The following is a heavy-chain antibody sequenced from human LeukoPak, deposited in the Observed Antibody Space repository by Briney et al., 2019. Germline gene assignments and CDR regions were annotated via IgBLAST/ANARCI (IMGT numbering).Heavy chain of an antibody. CDR3: ARGGEGRYYDSSGYSNWSDP. J-gene: IGHJ5*02. CDR2: IIPIFGTT. V-gene: IGHV1-69*01. CDR1: GGTFSSYA. D-gene: IGHD3-22*01. Sequence: SVKVSCKASGGTFSSYAIDWVRQAPGQGLEWMGGIIPIFGTTNYAQKFQGRVTITAVESMRTAYMELSSLRSEDTGVYYCARGGEGRYYDSSGYSNWSDPWGQGTLVTVSS.